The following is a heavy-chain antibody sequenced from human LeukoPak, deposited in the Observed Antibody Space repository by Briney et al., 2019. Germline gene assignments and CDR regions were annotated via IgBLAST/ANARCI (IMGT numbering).Heavy chain of an antibody. V-gene: IGHV4-34*01. J-gene: IGHJ4*02. CDR2: INHSGST. D-gene: IGHD3-10*01. Sequence: SETLSLTCAVYGGSFSGYYWSWIRQPPGKGLEWIGEINHSGSTNYNPSLKSRVTISVDTSKNQFSLKLSSVTAADTAVYYCARGLGYYGSGSYYNSRYYFDYWGQGTLVTVSS. CDR3: ARGLGYYGSGSYYNSRYYFDY. CDR1: GGSFSGYY.